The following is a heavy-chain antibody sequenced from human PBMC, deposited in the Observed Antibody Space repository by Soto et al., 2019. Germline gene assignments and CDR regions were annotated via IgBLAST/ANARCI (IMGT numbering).Heavy chain of an antibody. CDR1: GGSFSGYY. CDR3: ARVGSGSPKAWFDP. J-gene: IGHJ5*02. V-gene: IGHV4-34*01. D-gene: IGHD3-10*01. CDR2: INHSGST. Sequence: QVQLQQWGAGLLKPSETLSLTCAVYGGSFSGYYWSWIRQPPGKGLEWIGEINHSGSTNYNPSLKSRVTISVDTSKNQFSLKLSSVTAADTAVYYCARVGSGSPKAWFDPWGQGTLVTVSS.